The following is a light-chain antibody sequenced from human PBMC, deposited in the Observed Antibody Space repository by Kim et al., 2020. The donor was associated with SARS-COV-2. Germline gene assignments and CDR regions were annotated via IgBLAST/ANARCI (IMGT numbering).Light chain of an antibody. J-gene: IGLJ3*02. CDR1: SLRKYP. CDR3: GSRDNNGPGV. Sequence: LGQTVRITCLGDSLRKYPAHWYHQKQGQAPILVMHDKNNVRPSGVPDRFSGSNSGNTAFLTITGAQVEDEAAYYCGSRDNNGPGVFGGGTQLTVL. CDR2: DKN. V-gene: IGLV3-19*01.